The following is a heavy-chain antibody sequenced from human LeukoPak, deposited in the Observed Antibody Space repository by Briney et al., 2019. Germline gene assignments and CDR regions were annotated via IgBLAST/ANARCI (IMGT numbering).Heavy chain of an antibody. D-gene: IGHD3-10*01. CDR2: ISHDGSDN. J-gene: IGHJ4*02. Sequence: GGSLRLSCAASGFTFSSYGMHWVRKAPGKGLEWVAVISHDGSDNHYADSVKGRFTISRDNSKNTVYLQMSSLRPEDTAVYFCAKELYFGSGSYPDYWGQGTLVRVSS. CDR3: AKELYFGSGSYPDY. CDR1: GFTFSSYG. V-gene: IGHV3-30*18.